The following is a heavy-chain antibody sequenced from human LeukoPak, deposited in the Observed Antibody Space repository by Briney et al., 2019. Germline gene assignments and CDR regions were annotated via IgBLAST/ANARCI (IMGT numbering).Heavy chain of an antibody. D-gene: IGHD4-17*01. V-gene: IGHV3-74*01. CDR2: INSDGSST. Sequence: PGGSLRLSCAASGFTFSSYVMYWVRQAPGKGLVWVSLINSDGSSTNYADSVKGRFTIYRDNAKNTLYLQMNSLRAEDTAVYYCARDYGDAFDVWGQGTMVTVSS. CDR3: ARDYGDAFDV. J-gene: IGHJ3*01. CDR1: GFTFSSYV.